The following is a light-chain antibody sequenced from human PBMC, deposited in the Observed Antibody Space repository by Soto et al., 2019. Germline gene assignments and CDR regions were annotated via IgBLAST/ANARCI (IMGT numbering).Light chain of an antibody. CDR1: QTISSW. Sequence: MTQSPSTLSGSVGDRVTITCRASQTISSWLAWYQQKPGKAPKLLIYKASTLKSGVPSRFSGSGSGTDFTLTISSLQPEDFAAYYCQQSYSTPCFGGGTKVDIK. J-gene: IGKJ4*01. CDR3: QQSYSTPC. V-gene: IGKV1-5*03. CDR2: KAS.